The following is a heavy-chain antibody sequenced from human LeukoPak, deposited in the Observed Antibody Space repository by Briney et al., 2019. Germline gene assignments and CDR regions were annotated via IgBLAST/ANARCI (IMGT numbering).Heavy chain of an antibody. D-gene: IGHD4-17*01. CDR2: INHSGST. V-gene: IGHV4-34*01. CDR1: GGSFSGYY. J-gene: IGHJ4*02. CDR3: ARSGETYRDFDY. Sequence: PSETLSLTCAVYGGSFSGYYWSWIRQPPGKGLEWIGEINHSGSTNYNPSLKSRVTISVDTSKNQFSLKLSSVTAADTAVYYCARSGETYRDFDYWGQGTLVTVSS.